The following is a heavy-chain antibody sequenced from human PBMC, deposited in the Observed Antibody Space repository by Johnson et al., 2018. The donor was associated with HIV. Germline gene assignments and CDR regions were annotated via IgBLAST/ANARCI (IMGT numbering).Heavy chain of an antibody. D-gene: IGHD2-2*01. CDR2: IRYDGSNK. CDR3: ARHQSIVVGDPGAFDF. J-gene: IGHJ3*01. CDR1: GFTLRTFP. Sequence: QVQLVESGGGVVQPGRSLRLSCAASGFTLRTFPMHWVRQAPGKGLEWMAFIRYDGSNKYYADSVKGRFTISRDNSKNTLYLQMNSLRAEDTAVYYCARHQSIVVGDPGAFDFWGQGTMVTVSS. V-gene: IGHV3-30*04.